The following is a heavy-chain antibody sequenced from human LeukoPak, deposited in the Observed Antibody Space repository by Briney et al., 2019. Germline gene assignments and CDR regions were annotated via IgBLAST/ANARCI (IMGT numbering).Heavy chain of an antibody. J-gene: IGHJ3*02. V-gene: IGHV6-1*01. CDR3: ASGGVLIGVRGAFDI. D-gene: IGHD3-10*01. CDR1: GDSVSSNSAA. CDR2: TYYRSKWYN. Sequence: SQTLSLTCAISGDSVSSNSAAWNWIRQSPSRGLEWLGRTYYRSKWYNDYALSLKSRITINPDTSKNQFSLQLNSVTPEDTAVYYCASGGVLIGVRGAFDIWGQGTMVTVSS.